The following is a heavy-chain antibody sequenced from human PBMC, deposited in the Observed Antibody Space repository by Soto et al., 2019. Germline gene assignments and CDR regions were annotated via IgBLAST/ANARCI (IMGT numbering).Heavy chain of an antibody. J-gene: IGHJ4*02. Sequence: QVQLQESGPGLVKPSGTLSLTCAVSGGSISSSNWWSWVRQPPGKGLEWIGEIYHSGNTHYNPSLKSRVTILRDTSKNQFFLKLSSVNAADTAVYYCAREAAAGLDYWGQGTLVTVSS. CDR2: IYHSGNT. D-gene: IGHD6-13*01. CDR3: AREAAAGLDY. CDR1: GGSISSSNW. V-gene: IGHV4-4*02.